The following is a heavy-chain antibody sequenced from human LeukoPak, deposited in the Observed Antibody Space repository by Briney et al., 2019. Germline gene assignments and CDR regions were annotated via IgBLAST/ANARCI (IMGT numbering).Heavy chain of an antibody. CDR1: GDSISSHY. J-gene: IGHJ4*02. V-gene: IGHV4-59*11. CDR2: IYYSGST. CDR3: ARDLRGSYFDY. Sequence: PSETLSLTCTVSGDSISSHYWSWIRQPPGKGLEWIGYIYYSGSTNYHPSLKSRVTISVDTSKNQFSLKLSSVTAADTAVYYCARDLRGSYFDYWGQGTLVTVSS.